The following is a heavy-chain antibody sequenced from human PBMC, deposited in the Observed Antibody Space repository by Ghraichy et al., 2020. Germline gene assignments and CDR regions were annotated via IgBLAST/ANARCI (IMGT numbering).Heavy chain of an antibody. CDR1: GGTFSSYA. CDR2: IIPIFGTA. CDR3: ARSPYYYDSSGYYDAFDI. D-gene: IGHD3-22*01. V-gene: IGHV1-69*05. Sequence: SVKVSCKASGGTFSSYAISWVRQAPGQGLEWMGGIIPIFGTANYAQKFQGRVTITTDESTSTAYMELSSLRSEDTAVYYCARSPYYYDSSGYYDAFDIWGQGTMVTVSS. J-gene: IGHJ3*02.